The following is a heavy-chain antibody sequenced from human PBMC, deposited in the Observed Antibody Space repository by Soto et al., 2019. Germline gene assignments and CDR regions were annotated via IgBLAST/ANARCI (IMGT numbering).Heavy chain of an antibody. CDR1: GGSFSGYY. V-gene: IGHV4-34*01. Sequence: SETLSLTCAVYGGSFSGYYWSWIRQPPGKGLEWIGEINHSGSTNYNPSLKSRVTISVDTSKNQFSLKLSSVTAADTAVYYCARRAVRYDIVVVPAAISTGPNNWFDPWGQGTLVTVSS. CDR3: ARRAVRYDIVVVPAAISTGPNNWFDP. D-gene: IGHD2-2*02. J-gene: IGHJ5*02. CDR2: INHSGST.